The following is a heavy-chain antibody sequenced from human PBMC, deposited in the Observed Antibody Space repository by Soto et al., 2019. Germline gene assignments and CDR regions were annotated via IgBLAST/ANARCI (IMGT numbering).Heavy chain of an antibody. V-gene: IGHV3-33*01. CDR1: GCTFSSYG. CDR3: VRAGGYYCAGSYFDP. CDR2: IWYDGSNK. J-gene: IGHJ5*02. Sequence: QVQLVESGGGVVQPGRSLRLCCAASGCTFSSYGMHWVRQAPGEGLEWVAVIWYDGSNKYYADSVKGRFTISRDNSKNTPCLERNNLRAEDTAVYYCVRAGGYYCAGSYFDPWCQGSLVTVSS. D-gene: IGHD3-10*01.